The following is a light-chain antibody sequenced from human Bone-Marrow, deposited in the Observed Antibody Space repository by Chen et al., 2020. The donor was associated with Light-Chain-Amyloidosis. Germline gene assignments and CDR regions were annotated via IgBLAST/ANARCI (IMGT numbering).Light chain of an antibody. CDR3: QVWDRSSDRPV. Sequence: YVLTQPSSVSVAPGQTATIARGGNIIGSTSVHWYQQTPGQAPLLVVYDDSDRPSGIPERLSGSNSGNTATLTISRVEAGDEADYYCQVWDRSSDRPVFGGGTKLTVL. CDR2: DDS. J-gene: IGLJ3*02. CDR1: IIGSTS. V-gene: IGLV3-21*02.